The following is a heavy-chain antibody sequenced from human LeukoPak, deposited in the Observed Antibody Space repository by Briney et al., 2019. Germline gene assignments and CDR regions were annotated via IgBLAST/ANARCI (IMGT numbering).Heavy chain of an antibody. CDR3: ATLRIGFDS. CDR2: ITSGGTTT. V-gene: IGHV3-11*04. J-gene: IGHJ5*01. CDR1: GFNFNDYY. Sequence: GGSLRLSCATSGFNFNDYYMTWIRQAPGKGLEWLSFITSGGTTTSYADSVRGRFTISRDNANKLLFLQMDSLRADDTAIYYCATLRIGFDSWGQGTLVTVAS. D-gene: IGHD2-21*01.